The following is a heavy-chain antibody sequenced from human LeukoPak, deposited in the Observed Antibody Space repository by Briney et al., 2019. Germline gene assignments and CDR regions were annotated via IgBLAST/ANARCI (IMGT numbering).Heavy chain of an antibody. V-gene: IGHV3-30*02. CDR3: ARNYYYYMDV. Sequence: GGSLRLSCAASAFTFSGYGMYWVRQAPGKGLEWVAFIRYDGSNKYYADSVKGRFTVSRDNSKNTLYLQMNTLRAEDTAMYYCARNYYYYMDVWGNGTTVTVSS. J-gene: IGHJ6*03. CDR2: IRYDGSNK. CDR1: AFTFSGYG.